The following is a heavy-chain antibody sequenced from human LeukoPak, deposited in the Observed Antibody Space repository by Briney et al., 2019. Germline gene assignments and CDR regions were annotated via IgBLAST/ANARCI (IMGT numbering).Heavy chain of an antibody. V-gene: IGHV3-21*04. CDR1: GFTFRRYS. Sequence: TGGSLRLSCAASGFTFRRYSMNWVRQAPGKGLEWVSSISISSNYIYYADSVKGRFTISRDNAKNSLYLQMNSLSAEDTALYYCARELINLDYWGQGTLVTVSS. CDR2: ISISSNYI. J-gene: IGHJ4*02. CDR3: ARELINLDY.